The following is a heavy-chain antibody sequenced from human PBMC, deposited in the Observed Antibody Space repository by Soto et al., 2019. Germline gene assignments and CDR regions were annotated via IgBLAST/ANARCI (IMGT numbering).Heavy chain of an antibody. CDR1: GFTFSTHG. CDR2: ISHDGSKK. V-gene: IGHV3-30*18. D-gene: IGHD3-3*01. J-gene: IGHJ5*02. CDR3: AKDKGPYYEFWRGQRWFDP. Sequence: QVQLVESGGGVVHPGTSLRLSCAASGFTFSTHGMHWVRQAPGKGPEWVAVISHDGSKKYYVESVEGRFSISRDNSKSIRHLQMNNVRTGDTAVYYCAKDKGPYYEFWRGQRWFDPWGQGTLVTVSS.